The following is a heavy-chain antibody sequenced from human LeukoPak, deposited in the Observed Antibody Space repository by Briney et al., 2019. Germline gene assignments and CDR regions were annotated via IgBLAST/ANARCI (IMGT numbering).Heavy chain of an antibody. CDR1: AFPFSAYA. V-gene: IGHV3-30*02. CDR2: IWYDGSRK. CDR3: ANEMVEGNQFDY. Sequence: GGSLRLSCADSAFPFSAYAMHWVRQAPGKGLEWVAVIWYDGSRKMYANSAKGRFTISRDNSKNALYLQMDSLRAEDTAVYYCANEMVEGNQFDYWGQGTLVTVSS. J-gene: IGHJ4*02. D-gene: IGHD2-15*01.